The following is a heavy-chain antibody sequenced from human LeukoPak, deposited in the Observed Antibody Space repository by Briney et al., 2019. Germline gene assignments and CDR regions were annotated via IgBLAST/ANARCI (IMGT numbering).Heavy chain of an antibody. J-gene: IGHJ5*02. CDR2: IIPIFGTA. Sequence: ASVKVSCKASGGTFSSYAMSWVRQAPGQGLEWMGGIIPIFGTANYAQKFQGRVTITADESTSTAYMELSSLRSEDTAVYYCAREVVVVAATRGHWFDPWGQGTLVTVSS. V-gene: IGHV1-69*13. D-gene: IGHD2-15*01. CDR3: AREVVVVAATRGHWFDP. CDR1: GGTFSSYA.